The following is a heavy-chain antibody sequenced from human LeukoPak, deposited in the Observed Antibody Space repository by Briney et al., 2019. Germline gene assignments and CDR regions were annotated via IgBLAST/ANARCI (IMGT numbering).Heavy chain of an antibody. D-gene: IGHD3-22*01. J-gene: IGHJ2*01. CDR2: IYYSGST. CDR1: GGSISSYY. CDR3: ARGYYDSSPNWYFDL. V-gene: IGHV4-59*01. Sequence: SETLSLTCTVSGGSISSYYWSWIRQPPGKGLEWIGYIYYSGSTDYNPSLKSRVTISVDTSKNQFSLKLSSVTAAGTAVYYCARGYYDSSPNWYFDLWGRGTLVTVSS.